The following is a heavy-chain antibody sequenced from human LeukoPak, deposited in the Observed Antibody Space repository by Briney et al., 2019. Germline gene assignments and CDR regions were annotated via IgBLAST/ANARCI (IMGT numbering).Heavy chain of an antibody. CDR3: ARSAFSAYYYDSSGYSIDY. J-gene: IGHJ4*02. D-gene: IGHD3-22*01. V-gene: IGHV3-48*04. Sequence: GGSLRLSCAASGFTFSSYAMSWVRQAPGKGLEWVSAISSSGSTIYYADSVKGRFTISRDNAKNSLYLQMNSLRAEDTAVYYCARSAFSAYYYDSSGYSIDYWGQGTLVTVSS. CDR2: ISSSGSTI. CDR1: GFTFSSYA.